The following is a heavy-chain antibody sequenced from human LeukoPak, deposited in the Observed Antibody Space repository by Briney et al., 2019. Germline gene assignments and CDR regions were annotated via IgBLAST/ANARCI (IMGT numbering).Heavy chain of an antibody. J-gene: IGHJ6*03. Sequence: ASVKVSCKASGYTFTGYYMHWVRQAPGQGLEWMGWINPNSGGTNYAQKFQGRVTMTRDTSISTAYMELSRLRSDDTAVYYCAREPLDSSGYYYYYYYMDVWGKGTTVTVSS. V-gene: IGHV1-2*02. CDR1: GYTFTGYY. CDR3: AREPLDSSGYYYYYYYMDV. D-gene: IGHD3-22*01. CDR2: INPNSGGT.